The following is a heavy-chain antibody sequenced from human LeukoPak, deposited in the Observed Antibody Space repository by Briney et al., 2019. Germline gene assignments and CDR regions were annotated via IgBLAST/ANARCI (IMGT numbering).Heavy chain of an antibody. Sequence: EASVKVSCKASGYTFTGNHLHWVRQAPGQGLEWMGWINPNNGGTSFAQNFQGRVTLTRDTSISTAYMELSTLRSDDTAVYYCARGAGPIAFDVWGQGTMVTVST. V-gene: IGHV1-2*02. CDR2: INPNNGGT. J-gene: IGHJ3*01. CDR1: GYTFTGNH. CDR3: ARGAGPIAFDV.